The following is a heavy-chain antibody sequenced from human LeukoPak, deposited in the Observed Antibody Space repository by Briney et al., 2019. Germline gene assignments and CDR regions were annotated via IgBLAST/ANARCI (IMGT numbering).Heavy chain of an antibody. Sequence: SETLSLTCAVSGFSIRSPYYWDWIRQPPGKGLEWIGSVHHSGYTHYNPSLKSRVTTSIDTSNNQFSLKLKLNSVTAADTAVYYCARGGSGNYWDFDYWGQGTLVTVSS. CDR1: GFSIRSPYY. CDR2: VHHSGYT. J-gene: IGHJ4*02. CDR3: ARGGSGNYWDFDY. V-gene: IGHV4-38-2*01. D-gene: IGHD3-10*01.